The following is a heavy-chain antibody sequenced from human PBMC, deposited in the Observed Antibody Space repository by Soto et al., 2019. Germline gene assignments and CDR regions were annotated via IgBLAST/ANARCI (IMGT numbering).Heavy chain of an antibody. CDR1: GYSVTSDSY. J-gene: IGHJ4*02. D-gene: IGHD2-15*01. V-gene: IGHV4-38-2*01. CDR2: MYHGGTT. CDR3: ARVHVMVVAGSTSDY. Sequence: SETLSLTCLVSGYSVTSDSYWAWIRQSPGKGLEWIVSMYHGGTTFYNPSLKSRVTMSMDTSKNQFSLKLRSVTAADTAIYYCARVHVMVVAGSTSDYWGQGIPVTVSS.